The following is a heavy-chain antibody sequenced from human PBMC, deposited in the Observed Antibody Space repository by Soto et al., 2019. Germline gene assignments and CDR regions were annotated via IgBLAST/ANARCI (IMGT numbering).Heavy chain of an antibody. CDR3: ARDGFYCSSTSCYEDYFDY. CDR2: ISAYNGNT. J-gene: IGHJ4*02. D-gene: IGHD2-2*01. V-gene: IGHV1-18*01. CDR1: GYTFTSYG. Sequence: GASVKVSCKASGYTFTSYGISWVRQAPGQGLEWMGWISAYNGNTNYAQKLQGRVTMTTDTSTSTAYMELRSLRSDDTAVYYCARDGFYCSSTSCYEDYFDYWGQGTLVTVSS.